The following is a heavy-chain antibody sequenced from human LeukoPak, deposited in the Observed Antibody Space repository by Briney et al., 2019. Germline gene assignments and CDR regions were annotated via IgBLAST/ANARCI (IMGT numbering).Heavy chain of an antibody. D-gene: IGHD1-20*01. J-gene: IGHJ4*02. Sequence: PGGSLRLSCAASGFTVSSNYMSWVRQAPGKGLEWVSVIYSGGSTYYADSVKGRFTISRDNSKNTLYLQMNSLRAEDTAVYYCASLSGGSITGTDYWGQGTLVTVSS. CDR2: IYSGGST. V-gene: IGHV3-66*01. CDR1: GFTVSSNY. CDR3: ASLSGGSITGTDY.